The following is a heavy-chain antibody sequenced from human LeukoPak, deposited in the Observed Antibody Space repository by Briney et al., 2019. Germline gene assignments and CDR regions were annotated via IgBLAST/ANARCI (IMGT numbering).Heavy chain of an antibody. D-gene: IGHD3-3*01. Sequence: SVKVSCKASGYTFTGYYMHWVRQAPGQGLEWMEGIIPIFGTANHAQKFQGRVTITRDTSASTAYMELSSLRSEDTAVYYCARDRRGITIFGIWGQGTMVTVSS. V-gene: IGHV1-69*05. CDR2: IIPIFGTA. CDR1: GYTFTGYY. CDR3: ARDRRGITIFGI. J-gene: IGHJ3*02.